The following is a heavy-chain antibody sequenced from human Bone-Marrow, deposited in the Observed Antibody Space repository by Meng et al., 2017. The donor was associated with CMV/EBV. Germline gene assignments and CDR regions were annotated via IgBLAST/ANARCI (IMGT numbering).Heavy chain of an antibody. D-gene: IGHD3-10*01. CDR3: ARQYLQLWFGGNYYGMDV. CDR1: GFSLSTSGMC. V-gene: IGHV2-70*20. J-gene: IGHJ6*02. Sequence: SGPTLVKPTQTLTLTCTFSGFSLSTSGMCVSWVRQPPGKALEWLALIDWDDDKYYSTSLKTRPTISKDTTKNQVVLTMTNMDPVDKDTYYCARQYLQLWFGGNYYGMDVWGQGTTVTVSS. CDR2: IDWDDDK.